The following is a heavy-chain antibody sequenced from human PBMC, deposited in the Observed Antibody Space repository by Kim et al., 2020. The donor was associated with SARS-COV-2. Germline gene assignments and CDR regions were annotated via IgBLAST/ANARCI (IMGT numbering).Heavy chain of an antibody. J-gene: IGHJ5*02. CDR3: ARDHGDYGGWFDP. V-gene: IGHV1-18*01. D-gene: IGHD4-17*01. Sequence: YAQKLQGRVTMTTDTSTSTAYMELRSLRSDDTAVYYCARDHGDYGGWFDPWGQGTLVTVSS.